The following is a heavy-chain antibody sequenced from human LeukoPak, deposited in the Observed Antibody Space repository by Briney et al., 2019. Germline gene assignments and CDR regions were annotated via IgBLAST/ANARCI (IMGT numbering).Heavy chain of an antibody. J-gene: IGHJ4*02. D-gene: IGHD1-26*01. CDR2: ISNKGGST. CDR3: VKSGTWADFDS. Sequence: GGSLRLSCSASGFTFSSYGMHWVRQAPGKGLEYVSGISNKGGSTYYADSVKGRFTISRDNSKNTLHLQMSSLRADDTAVYYCVKSGTWADFDSWGQGTVGPVSS. CDR1: GFTFSSYG. V-gene: IGHV3-64D*09.